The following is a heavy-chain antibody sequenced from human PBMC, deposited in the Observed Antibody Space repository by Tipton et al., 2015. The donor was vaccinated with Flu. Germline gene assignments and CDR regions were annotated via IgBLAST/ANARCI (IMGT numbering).Heavy chain of an antibody. D-gene: IGHD3-16*01. V-gene: IGHV5-51*03. J-gene: IGHJ5*02. CDR3: VRVQLSYGIPAAVFFDL. CDR1: GDSFSTDW. Sequence: VQLVQSGAEVKEPGESLKISCRASGDSFSTDWIGWVRQMPGTGLEWMGIIWPDDSRSTYSPSFQGQVTISVDKSINTAYLQWSTLKPSDTAMYYCVRVQLSYGIPAAVFFDLWGQGTLVTVSS. CDR2: IWPDDSRS.